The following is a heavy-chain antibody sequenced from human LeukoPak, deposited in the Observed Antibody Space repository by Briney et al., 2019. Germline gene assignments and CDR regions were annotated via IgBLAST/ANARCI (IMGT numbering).Heavy chain of an antibody. CDR3: ARDHQYDFDY. V-gene: IGHV1-18*01. CDR1: GYTFTTNG. Sequence: GASVKVSFKASGYTFTTNGISWVRQAPGQGLEWMGWIGAYNGNTNYAQKFQGRVTMTTDTSTSTAYMELRSLRSDDTAVYYCARDHQYDFDYWGQGTLVTVSS. J-gene: IGHJ4*02. D-gene: IGHD2-2*01. CDR2: IGAYNGNT.